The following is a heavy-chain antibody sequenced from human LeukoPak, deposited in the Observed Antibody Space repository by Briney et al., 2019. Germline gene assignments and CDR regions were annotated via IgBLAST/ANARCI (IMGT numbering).Heavy chain of an antibody. CDR1: GYTFTSYG. V-gene: IGHV1-18*01. J-gene: IGHJ4*02. CDR3: ARPYYDSSAPPYDY. Sequence: GASVKVSCKASGYTFTSYGISWVRQAPDQGLGWLGWISAYNGNTNYAQKLQGRVTMTTDTSTSTAYMELRSLRSDDTAVYYCARPYYDSSAPPYDYWGQGTLVTVSS. CDR2: ISAYNGNT. D-gene: IGHD3-22*01.